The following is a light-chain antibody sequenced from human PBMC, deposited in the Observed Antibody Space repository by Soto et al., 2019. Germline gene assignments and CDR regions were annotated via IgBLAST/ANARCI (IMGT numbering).Light chain of an antibody. CDR1: NSNIGAGFD. J-gene: IGLJ2*01. CDR2: SND. CDR3: AAWDDSVSIVL. Sequence: QSVLTQPPSVSGAPGQTVTISCTGSNSNIGAGFDVHWYYQVPGTAPKLLIYSNDLRPSGIPDRFSGSKSGTSASLAISGLRSEDEADYYCAAWDDSVSIVLFGGGTKLTVL. V-gene: IGLV1-47*02.